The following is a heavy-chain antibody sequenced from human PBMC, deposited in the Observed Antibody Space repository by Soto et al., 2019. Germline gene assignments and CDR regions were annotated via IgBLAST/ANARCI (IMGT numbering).Heavy chain of an antibody. CDR1: GYTFTSYG. CDR3: ARDYGSSSRRAAYYYYGMDV. CDR2: ISAYNGNT. J-gene: IGHJ6*02. V-gene: IGHV1-18*01. D-gene: IGHD6-6*01. Sequence: QVQLVQSGAEVKKPGASVKVSCKASGYTFTSYGISWVRQAPGQGLEWMGWISAYNGNTNYAQKLQGRVTVTTDTSTSTAYMELRSLRSDDTAVYYCARDYGSSSRRAAYYYYGMDVWGQGTTVTVSS.